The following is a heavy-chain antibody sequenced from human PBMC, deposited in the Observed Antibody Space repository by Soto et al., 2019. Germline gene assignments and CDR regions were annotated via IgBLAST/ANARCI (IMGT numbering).Heavy chain of an antibody. D-gene: IGHD4-17*01. CDR2: IGSGGDGI. V-gene: IGHV3-23*01. CDR3: VTYGQHLMDY. CDR1: GFTFSNYA. Sequence: EVQLLESGGGLVQPGGSLRLSCAASGFTFSNYAMKWVRQAPGQGLEWVSVIGSGGDGIHYADSVKGRFTISRDNSKNTVNLQMNSLRAEDTAVYYCVTYGQHLMDYWGQGTLLTVSS. J-gene: IGHJ4*02.